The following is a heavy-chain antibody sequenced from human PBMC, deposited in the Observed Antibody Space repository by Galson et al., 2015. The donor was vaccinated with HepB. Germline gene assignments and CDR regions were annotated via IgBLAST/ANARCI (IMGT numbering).Heavy chain of an antibody. CDR1: GGSISSSSYY. Sequence: ETLSLTCTVSGGSISSSSYYWGWIRQPPGKGLEWIGSIYYSGSTYYNPSLKSRVTISVDTSKNQFSLKLSSVTAADTAVYYCARQSASSTMARGVIIRTIYGMDVWGQGTTVTVSS. V-gene: IGHV4-39*01. CDR2: IYYSGST. D-gene: IGHD3-10*01. CDR3: ARQSASSTMARGVIIRTIYGMDV. J-gene: IGHJ6*02.